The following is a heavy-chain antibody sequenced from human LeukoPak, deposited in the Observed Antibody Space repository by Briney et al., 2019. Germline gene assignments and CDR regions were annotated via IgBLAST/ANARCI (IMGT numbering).Heavy chain of an antibody. V-gene: IGHV1-2*02. CDR1: GYTFTGYY. Sequence: GASVKVSCKASGYTFTGYYIHWVRQAPGQGLEWMGWINPNSGGTNYAQKFQGRVTMTRDTSISTAYMELSRLRSDDTAVYYCARVEDTAMAADYWGQGTLVTVSS. D-gene: IGHD5-18*01. CDR2: INPNSGGT. CDR3: ARVEDTAMAADY. J-gene: IGHJ4*02.